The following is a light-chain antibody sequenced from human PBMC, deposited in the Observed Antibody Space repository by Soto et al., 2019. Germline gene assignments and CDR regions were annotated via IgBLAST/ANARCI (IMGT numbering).Light chain of an antibody. V-gene: IGKV1-5*03. CDR3: QHYNSYSEA. CDR1: QTSSSW. CDR2: KAS. Sequence: DRQRTQCPSTLSGAVGDRVAVTCGASQTSSSWLAWYQQKPGKAPKLLIYKASTLKSGVPSRFSGSGSGTEFTLTISSLQPDDFATYYCQHYNSYSEAFGQGTKVDIK. J-gene: IGKJ1*01.